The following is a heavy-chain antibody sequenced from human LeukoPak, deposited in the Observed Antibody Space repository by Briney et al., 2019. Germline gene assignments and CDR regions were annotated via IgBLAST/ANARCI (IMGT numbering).Heavy chain of an antibody. Sequence: PGGSLRLSCAASGFIFSNYNMNWVRQAPGKGLEWVSSISSGSGYKYYADSVKGRFTISRDNAENSLYLQMNSLRDEDTAVYYRASAGGNDYWGQGTLVTVSS. CDR3: ASAGGNDY. CDR1: GFIFSNYN. J-gene: IGHJ4*02. CDR2: ISSGSGYK. V-gene: IGHV3-21*01. D-gene: IGHD1-26*01.